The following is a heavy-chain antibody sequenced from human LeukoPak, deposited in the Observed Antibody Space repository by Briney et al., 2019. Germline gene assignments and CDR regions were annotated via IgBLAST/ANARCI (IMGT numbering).Heavy chain of an antibody. V-gene: IGHV4-59*12. D-gene: IGHD6-6*01. CDR2: IYYSGST. CDR1: AGSISSYY. J-gene: IGHJ4*02. Sequence: SETLSLTCTVSAGSISSYYWSWIRQPPGKGLEWIGYIYYSGSTNYNPSLKSRVTISVDTSKNQFSLKLSSVTAADTAVYYCARGWGSMGAAQAFDYWGQGTLVTVSS. CDR3: ARGWGSMGAAQAFDY.